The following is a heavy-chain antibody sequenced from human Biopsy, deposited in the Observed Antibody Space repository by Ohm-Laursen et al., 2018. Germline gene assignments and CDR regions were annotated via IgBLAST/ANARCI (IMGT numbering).Heavy chain of an antibody. V-gene: IGHV3-33*01. Sequence: SLRLSCAASVLTFSNYGMHWVRQAPGKGLEWLAVIWYDGSNKYYGDSVQGRFTISRDNSKNTVYLQINSLRAKDTAIYYCARDSTINTVTTADYWGQGTLVTVSS. CDR2: IWYDGSNK. D-gene: IGHD4-11*01. CDR1: VLTFSNYG. CDR3: ARDSTINTVTTADY. J-gene: IGHJ4*02.